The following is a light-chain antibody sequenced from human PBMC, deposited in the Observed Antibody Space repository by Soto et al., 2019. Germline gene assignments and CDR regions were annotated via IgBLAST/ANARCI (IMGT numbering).Light chain of an antibody. Sequence: QSALTQPASVSGSPGQSITISCTGTSSDVGGYNYVSWYQQHPVKAPKLMIYDVSNRSSGVSNRFSGSKSGNTASLTISGLQAEDEADYYCSSYTSSSTLVVFGGGTKLTVL. CDR2: DVS. CDR1: SSDVGGYNY. J-gene: IGLJ2*01. CDR3: SSYTSSSTLVV. V-gene: IGLV2-14*01.